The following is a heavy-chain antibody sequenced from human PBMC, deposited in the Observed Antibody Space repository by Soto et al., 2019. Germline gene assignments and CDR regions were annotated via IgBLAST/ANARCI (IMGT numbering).Heavy chain of an antibody. CDR2: IYYSGST. Sequence: SETLSLTCTVSGGSISSYYWSWIRQPPGKGLEWIGYIYYSGSTNYNPSLKSRVTISVDTSKNQFSLKLSSVTAADTAVYYCARHPRYYYYYMDVWGKGTTVTVSS. V-gene: IGHV4-59*08. CDR3: ARHPRYYYYYMDV. J-gene: IGHJ6*03. CDR1: GGSISSYY.